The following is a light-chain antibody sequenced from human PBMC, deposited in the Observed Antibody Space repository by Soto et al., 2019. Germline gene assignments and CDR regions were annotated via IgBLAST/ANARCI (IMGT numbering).Light chain of an antibody. V-gene: IGKV1-33*01. J-gene: IGKJ5*01. CDR2: DAS. CDR1: QDITNY. CDR3: QQYDDIPPT. Sequence: DIQMTQSPSSLTASVGDSVTITCQASQDITNYLNWYQQKPGKAPKLLIYDASNLEPGGPSRFSGRGSGADFTFSISSLQPEDIATYYCQQYDDIPPTCGQGTRLDIK.